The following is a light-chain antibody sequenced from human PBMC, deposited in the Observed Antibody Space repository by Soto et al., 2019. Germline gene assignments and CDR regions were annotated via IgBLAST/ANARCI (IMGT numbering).Light chain of an antibody. CDR3: QQSYSTPQT. V-gene: IGKV1-39*01. J-gene: IGKJ1*01. CDR2: AAS. CDR1: QSISSY. Sequence: DIQMTQSPSSLSASVGDRVTITCRASQSISSYLNWYQQKPGKAPKVLIYAASSLQSGVPSRFSGSGSGTAFTLTISSLQPEDFATYYCQQSYSTPQTFGQGTKVEIK.